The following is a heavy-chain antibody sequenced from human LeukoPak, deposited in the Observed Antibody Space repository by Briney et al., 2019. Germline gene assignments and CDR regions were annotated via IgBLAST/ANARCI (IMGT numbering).Heavy chain of an antibody. J-gene: IGHJ6*03. V-gene: IGHV3-21*01. Sequence: GGPLRLSCAASGFTFSSYSMNWVRQAPGKGLEWVSSISSSSSYIYYADSVKGRFTISRDNAKNSLYLQMNSLRDEDTAVYYCARDPYSGSYGDYYYYYMDVWGKGTTVTISS. CDR3: ARDPYSGSYGDYYYYYMDV. CDR2: ISSSSSYI. CDR1: GFTFSSYS. D-gene: IGHD1-26*01.